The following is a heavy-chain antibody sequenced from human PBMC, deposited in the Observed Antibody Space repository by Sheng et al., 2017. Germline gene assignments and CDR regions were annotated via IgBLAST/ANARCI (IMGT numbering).Heavy chain of an antibody. V-gene: IGHV3-53*02. CDR1: GFTVSSNY. D-gene: IGHD3-10*01. J-gene: IGHJ6*03. Sequence: EVQLVETGGGLIQPGGSLRLSCAASGFTVSSNYMSWVRQAPGKGLEWVSVIYSGGSTYYADSVKGRFTISRDNSKNTLYLQMNSLRAEDTAVYYCASGNYYGPPRVMDVWGKGTTVTVSS. CDR3: ASGNYYGPPRVMDV. CDR2: IYSGGST.